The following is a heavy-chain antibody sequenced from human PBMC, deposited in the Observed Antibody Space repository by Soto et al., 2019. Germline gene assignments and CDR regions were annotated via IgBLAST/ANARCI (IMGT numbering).Heavy chain of an antibody. V-gene: IGHV4-59*01. CDR3: ARGTSWQRPIDY. J-gene: IGHJ4*02. Sequence: QVQLQESGPGLVKPSDTLSLTCTVSSDSISSYYWSWIRQPPGKRLEWIGFISYSGSTDYTPPPQSRVTISGDTPKNQFSLKVSSVTAADTAVYYCARGTSWQRPIDYWGQGTLVTVSS. D-gene: IGHD6-25*01. CDR1: SDSISSYY. CDR2: ISYSGST.